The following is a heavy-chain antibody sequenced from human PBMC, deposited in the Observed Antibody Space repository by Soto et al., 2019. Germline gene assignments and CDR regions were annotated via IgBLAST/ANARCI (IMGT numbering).Heavy chain of an antibody. CDR3: ARVMVKEPEYFQH. V-gene: IGHV4-31*03. D-gene: IGHD3-10*01. CDR2: IYYSGST. J-gene: IGHJ1*01. Sequence: QVQLQESGPGLVKPSQTLSLTCTVSGGSISSGGYYWSWIRQHPGKGLEWIGYIYYSGSTYYNPSLNRRVTISVDTSKNKFSRKLSSVTAADTAVYYCARVMVKEPEYFQHWGQGTLVTVSS. CDR1: GGSISSGGYY.